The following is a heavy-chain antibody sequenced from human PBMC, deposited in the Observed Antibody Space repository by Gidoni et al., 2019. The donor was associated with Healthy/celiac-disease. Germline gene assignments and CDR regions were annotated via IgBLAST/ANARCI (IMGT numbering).Heavy chain of an antibody. CDR1: CYSISIGYY. J-gene: IGHJ5*02. D-gene: IGHD2-15*01. Sequence: QVQLQESGPGLVKPSETLSLTCAVSCYSISIGYYWGWIRHPPGKGLEWIGSICHSGSTYYNPSRTCRVPISVDTSKNQFSLKLSSVTAADTAVYYCARGGYCSGGSCYDVPDWFDPWGQGTLVTVSS. CDR3: ARGGYCSGGSCYDVPDWFDP. V-gene: IGHV4-38-2*01. CDR2: ICHSGST.